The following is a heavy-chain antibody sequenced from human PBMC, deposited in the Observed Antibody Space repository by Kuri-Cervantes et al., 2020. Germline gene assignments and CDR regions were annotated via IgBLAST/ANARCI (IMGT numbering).Heavy chain of an antibody. J-gene: IGHJ4*02. D-gene: IGHD3-10*01. Sequence: SQTLSLTCAVSGGSFSGYSWTWGLEWIGEINHSGSSTYNPSLKSRVTISVDTSKNQFSLKLSSVTAADTAVYYCAREGSEDEMGIFDYWGQGTLVTVSS. CDR3: AREGSEDEMGIFDY. CDR2: INHSGSS. V-gene: IGHV4-34*01. CDR1: GGSFSGYS.